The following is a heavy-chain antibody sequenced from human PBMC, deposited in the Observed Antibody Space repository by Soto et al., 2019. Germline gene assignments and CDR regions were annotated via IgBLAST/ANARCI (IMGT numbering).Heavy chain of an antibody. Sequence: QVQLVQSGAEVKKPGSSVKVSCKASGGTFSSYTISWVRQAPGQGLEWMGRIIPILGIANYAQKFQGRVTITADKSTSTAYMELSSLRSGDTAVYYCARTEGVTMVRAMDVWGQGTTVTVSS. V-gene: IGHV1-69*02. CDR1: GGTFSSYT. CDR2: IIPILGIA. J-gene: IGHJ6*02. CDR3: ARTEGVTMVRAMDV. D-gene: IGHD3-10*01.